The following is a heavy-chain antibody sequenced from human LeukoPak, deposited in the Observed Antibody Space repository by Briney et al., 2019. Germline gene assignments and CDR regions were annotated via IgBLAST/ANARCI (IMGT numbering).Heavy chain of an antibody. J-gene: IGHJ4*02. Sequence: SETLSLTCTVSGNSISSGDNYWSWIRQPAGEGLEWIGRIYTSASTNYNPSLKSRVTISGDTSKNQFSLKLSSVTAADTAVYYCARGGNYDFWSGNYYFDYWGQGTLVTVSS. CDR2: IYTSAST. D-gene: IGHD3-3*01. CDR3: ARGGNYDFWSGNYYFDY. CDR1: GNSISSGDNY. V-gene: IGHV4-61*02.